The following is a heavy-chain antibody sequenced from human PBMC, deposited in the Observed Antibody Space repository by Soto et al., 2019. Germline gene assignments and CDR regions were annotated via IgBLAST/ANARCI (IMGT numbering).Heavy chain of an antibody. V-gene: IGHV1-18*01. CDR1: GYTFTSYG. CDR2: ISAYNGYT. CDR3: ARDLSSSFIAVAATDYYAMAV. D-gene: IGHD6-19*01. J-gene: IGHJ6*02. Sequence: ASVKVSCKASGYTFTSYGISWVRQAPGQGLEWMGWISAYNGYTNYAQKLQGRVTMTTDTSTSTAYMELRSLRSDDTAVYYCARDLSSSFIAVAATDYYAMAVWGQGTTVTVSS.